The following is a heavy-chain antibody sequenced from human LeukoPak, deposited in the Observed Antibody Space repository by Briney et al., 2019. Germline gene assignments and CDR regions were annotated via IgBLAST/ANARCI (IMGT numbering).Heavy chain of an antibody. Sequence: PGGSLRLSCVASGFRFSSYEMNWVRQAPGKGLEWVSDISSSGSTIYFADSVKGRFTISRDNAKNSLYLQMNSLRDEDTAVYYCARLEYYYVSGNYYKLFDYWGQGALVTVCS. CDR2: ISSSGSTI. CDR3: ARLEYYYVSGNYYKLFDY. J-gene: IGHJ4*02. CDR1: GFRFSSYE. V-gene: IGHV3-48*03. D-gene: IGHD3-10*01.